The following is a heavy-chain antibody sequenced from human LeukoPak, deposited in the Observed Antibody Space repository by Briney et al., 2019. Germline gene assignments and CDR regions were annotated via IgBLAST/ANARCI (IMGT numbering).Heavy chain of an antibody. CDR1: GASISDYY. D-gene: IGHD6-13*01. Sequence: SETLSLTCTVSGASISDYYWSWIRQAAGKGLEWIGRIYIAGSTSYNPSLKRRVTMSLDTSKNQFSLLLYSVTAADTAVYYCARRATSSWYYDYWGQEALVTVSS. CDR3: ARRATSSWYYDY. J-gene: IGHJ4*02. CDR2: IYIAGST. V-gene: IGHV4-4*07.